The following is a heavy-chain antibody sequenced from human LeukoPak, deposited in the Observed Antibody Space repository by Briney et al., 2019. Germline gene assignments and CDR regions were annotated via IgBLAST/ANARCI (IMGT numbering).Heavy chain of an antibody. CDR2: INPNSGGT. V-gene: IGHV1-2*02. D-gene: IGHD6-13*01. CDR3: AKVLGSSSWYTYDY. CDR1: GYTFTGYY. Sequence: ASVKVSCKASGYTFTGYYMHWVRQAPGQGLEWMGWINPNSGGTNYAQKFQGRVTMTRDTSISTAYMELSRLRSDDTAVYYCAKVLGSSSWYTYDYWGQGTLVTVSS. J-gene: IGHJ4*02.